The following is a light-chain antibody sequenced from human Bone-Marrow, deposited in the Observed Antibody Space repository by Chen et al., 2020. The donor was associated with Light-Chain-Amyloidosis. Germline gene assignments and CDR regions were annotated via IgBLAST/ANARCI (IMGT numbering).Light chain of an antibody. V-gene: IGLV3-25*03. CDR2: RDT. J-gene: IGLJ2*01. Sequence: SYELTQPPSVSVSPGQTARIPCSGDDLPTEYAYWYQQKPGQAPVLVIQRDTERPSGISERFSGSSSGTTATLTISGVQAEDEAYYHCQSADSSGTYEVIFGGGTKLTVL. CDR1: DLPTEY. CDR3: QSADSSGTYEVI.